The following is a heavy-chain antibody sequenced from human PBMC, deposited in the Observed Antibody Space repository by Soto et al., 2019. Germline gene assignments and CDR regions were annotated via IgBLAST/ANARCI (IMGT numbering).Heavy chain of an antibody. V-gene: IGHV4-59*01. CDR1: GGSISSYY. J-gene: IGHJ4*02. CDR2: IYYSGST. Sequence: SETLSLTCTVSGGSISSYYWSWIRQPPGKGLEWIGYIYYSGSTNYNPSLKSRVTISVDTSKNQFSLKLSSVTAADTAVYYCAREGYGSGSNWGQGTLVTVSS. CDR3: AREGYGSGSN. D-gene: IGHD3-10*01.